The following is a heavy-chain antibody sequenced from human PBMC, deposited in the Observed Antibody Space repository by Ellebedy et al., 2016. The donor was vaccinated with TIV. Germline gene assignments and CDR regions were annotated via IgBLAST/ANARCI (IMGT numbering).Heavy chain of an antibody. Sequence: GGSLRLSCATSGFTFSDYYMSWIRQAPGKGLEWVSYISSSGSPIYYADSVKGRFTIFRDNAKNSLYLQMNSLRAEDTAVYYCARDVRFIDQQHNWFDPWGQGTPVTVSS. J-gene: IGHJ5*02. CDR1: GFTFSDYY. CDR3: ARDVRFIDQQHNWFDP. V-gene: IGHV3-11*01. CDR2: ISSSGSPI. D-gene: IGHD6-13*01.